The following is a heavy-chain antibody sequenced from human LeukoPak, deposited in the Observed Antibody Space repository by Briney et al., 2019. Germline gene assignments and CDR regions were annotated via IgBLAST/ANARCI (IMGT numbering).Heavy chain of an antibody. CDR3: ASARRGWSLNYYYYYMDV. D-gene: IGHD6-19*01. CDR1: GGSFSGYY. Sequence: SETLSLTCAVYGGSFSGYYWNWIRQPPGKGLEWIGEINHSGIKYNPSLESRVTISVDTSKNQFSLKLSSVTAADTAVYYCASARRGWSLNYYYYYMDVWGKGTTVTVSS. V-gene: IGHV4-34*01. CDR2: INHSGI. J-gene: IGHJ6*03.